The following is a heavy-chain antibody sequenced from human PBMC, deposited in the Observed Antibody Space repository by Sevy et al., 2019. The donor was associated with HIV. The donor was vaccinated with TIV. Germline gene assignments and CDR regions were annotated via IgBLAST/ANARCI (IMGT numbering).Heavy chain of an antibody. CDR1: GGSISSSNW. CDR3: ARGPPMIAAAGTHNWFDP. Sequence: SETLSLTCAVSGGSISSSNWWSWVRQPPGKGLEWIREIYRSGSTNYNPSLKSRVTISVDKSKNQFSLKLSSVTAADTAVYYCARGPPMIAAAGTHNWFDPWGQGTLVTVSS. J-gene: IGHJ5*02. D-gene: IGHD6-13*01. CDR2: IYRSGST. V-gene: IGHV4-4*02.